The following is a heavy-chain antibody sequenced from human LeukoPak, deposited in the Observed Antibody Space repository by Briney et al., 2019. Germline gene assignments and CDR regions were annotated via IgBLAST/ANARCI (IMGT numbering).Heavy chain of an antibody. V-gene: IGHV3-53*01. CDR3: ARDTDYGDYFDGMDV. D-gene: IGHD4-17*01. CDR1: GFTVSDYH. Sequence: GGSLRLSCAASGFTVSDYHMSWVRQAPGKGLEWVSVVYSGGNTYYADSVKGRFTISRDNSKNTLYLQMNSLRAEDTAVYFCARDTDYGDYFDGMDVWGQGTTVTVSS. CDR2: VYSGGNT. J-gene: IGHJ6*02.